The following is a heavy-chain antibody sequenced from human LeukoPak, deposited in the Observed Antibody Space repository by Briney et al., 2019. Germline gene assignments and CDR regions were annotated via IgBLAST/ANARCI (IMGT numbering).Heavy chain of an antibody. J-gene: IGHJ4*02. CDR3: ARTRVYCSSTSCYADAIDY. V-gene: IGHV3-20*04. D-gene: IGHD2-2*01. Sequence: GGSLRLSCAASGFTFDDYGMSWVRQAPGKGLEWVSGINWNGGSTGYADSVKGRFTTSRDNAKNSLYLQMNSPRAEDTALYYCARTRVYCSSTSCYADAIDYWGQGTLVTVSS. CDR1: GFTFDDYG. CDR2: INWNGGST.